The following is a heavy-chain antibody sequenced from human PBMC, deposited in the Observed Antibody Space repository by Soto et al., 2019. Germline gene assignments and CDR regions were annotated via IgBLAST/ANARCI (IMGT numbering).Heavy chain of an antibody. CDR1: GGSISSYY. J-gene: IGHJ4*02. Sequence: QVQLQESGPGLVKPSETLSLTCTVSGGSISSYYWSWIRQPPGKGLEWIGYIYYSGSTNYNTSLKSRVTISVDTSKNQFSLKLSSVTAADTAVYYCASHGYWGQGTLVTVSS. CDR3: ASHGY. V-gene: IGHV4-59*08. CDR2: IYYSGST.